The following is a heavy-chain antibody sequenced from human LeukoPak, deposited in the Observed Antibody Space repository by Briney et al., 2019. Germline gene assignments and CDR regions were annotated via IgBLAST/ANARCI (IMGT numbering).Heavy chain of an antibody. J-gene: IGHJ4*02. D-gene: IGHD2-2*01. CDR1: GGSLISNSYF. CDR3: ARAERSGTSFPWDY. CDR2: IYYSGST. V-gene: IGHV4-39*01. Sequence: PSETLSLTCTVSGGSLISNSYFWGWIRQPPGKGLDWIGIIYYSGSTYYNPSLKSRVTISMDTSKKQLSLKLSSVTAADTAIYYCARAERSGTSFPWDYWGQGTLVTVSS.